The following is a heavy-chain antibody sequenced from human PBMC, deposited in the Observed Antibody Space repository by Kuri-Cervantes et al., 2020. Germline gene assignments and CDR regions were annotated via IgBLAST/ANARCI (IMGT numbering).Heavy chain of an antibody. CDR2: IRPNDGGI. D-gene: IGHD3-10*01. CDR1: GYAFTDFW. CDR3: ASGGSYLQDAFDI. Sequence: ASVKVSCKASGYAFTDFWIHWVRQAPGQEFEWMGWIRPNDGGIHYAQKFQGRVTMTRDTSIGTAYMELSRLRSDDTAVYYCASGGSYLQDAFDIWGQGTMVTVSS. J-gene: IGHJ3*02. V-gene: IGHV1-2*02.